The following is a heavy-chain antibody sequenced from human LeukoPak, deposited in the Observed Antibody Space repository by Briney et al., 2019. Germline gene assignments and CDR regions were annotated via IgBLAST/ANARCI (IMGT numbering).Heavy chain of an antibody. Sequence: WGTLTLTCAASGFTFSSYCLSWVRQAPGKGLEWVANINQDGSEKNYVDSVKRRFTTSRDNTNNSLYLQMRRLRAEETAVYYCARSPAGWTYGGNSGRHNWFDPWGQGPLVTVSS. CDR2: INQDGSEK. J-gene: IGHJ5*02. D-gene: IGHD4-23*01. CDR3: ARSPAGWTYGGNSGRHNWFDP. V-gene: IGHV3-7*01. CDR1: GFTFSSYC.